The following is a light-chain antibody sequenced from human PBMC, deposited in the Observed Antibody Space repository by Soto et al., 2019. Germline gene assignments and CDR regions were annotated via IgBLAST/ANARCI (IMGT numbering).Light chain of an antibody. V-gene: IGKV3-11*01. CDR1: QSVDSY. CDR2: DAS. J-gene: IGKJ5*01. CDR3: QQRRSWPIT. Sequence: EIVLTQSPATLSLSPGERATLSCRACQSVDSYLAWYQQKPGQAPRLLIYDASNRATGIPARFSGSGSGTDITLAISSLEPEDFAVYYGQQRRSWPITFGQGTRLEIK.